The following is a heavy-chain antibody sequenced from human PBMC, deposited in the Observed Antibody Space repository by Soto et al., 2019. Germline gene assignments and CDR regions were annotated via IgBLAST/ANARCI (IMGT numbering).Heavy chain of an antibody. D-gene: IGHD6-13*01. CDR2: ISYDGTNK. CDR3: AKERYSSRSPDFDY. CDR1: GFTFSTYG. J-gene: IGHJ4*02. Sequence: QVQLVESGGGVVQPGRSLRLSCAASGFTFSTYGMHWVRQAPGKGLEWVAVISYDGTNKYYADSVKGRFTISRDNSKNTLYLQMNSLRAEGTAVYYCAKERYSSRSPDFDYWGQGTLVTVSS. V-gene: IGHV3-30*18.